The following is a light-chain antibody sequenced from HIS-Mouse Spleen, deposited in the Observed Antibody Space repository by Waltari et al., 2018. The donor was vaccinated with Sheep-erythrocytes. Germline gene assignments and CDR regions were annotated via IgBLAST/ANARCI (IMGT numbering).Light chain of an antibody. CDR2: GAS. CDR3: QQYNNWPPGT. J-gene: IGKJ2*02. V-gene: IGKV3-15*01. Sequence: IVMAQSPATLSVSPGERATLSCRASQSVSSNLAWYQQKPGQAPRLLIYGASTRATGIPVRFSGSGSGTEFTLTISSMQSEDFAVYYCQQYNNWPPGTFGQGTKLEIK. CDR1: QSVSSN.